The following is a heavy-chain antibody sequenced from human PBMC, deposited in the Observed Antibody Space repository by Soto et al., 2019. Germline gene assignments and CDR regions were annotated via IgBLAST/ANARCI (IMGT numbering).Heavy chain of an antibody. CDR1: GGSISNNNYH. J-gene: IGHJ4*02. CDR3: ARLRGGCPADF. V-gene: IGHV4-39*01. Sequence: SETLSLTCSVSGGSISNNNYHWGWIRQPPGKGLEWMGSIYYRGNTYYNPSLRSRITISVDTSRNQFSLALSSVTAADTAVYFCARLRGGCPADFWGQGTLVTV. CDR2: IYYRGNT. D-gene: IGHD3-16*01.